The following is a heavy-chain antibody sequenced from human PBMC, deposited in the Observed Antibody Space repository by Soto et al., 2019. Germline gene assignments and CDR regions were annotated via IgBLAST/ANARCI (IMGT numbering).Heavy chain of an antibody. J-gene: IGHJ4*02. Sequence: ASVKVSCKASGGTFSNHAINWVRQAPGQGLEWMGGIIPLFGTANYAQKFQGRVTITADESTSTAYLDLSSLRSEDTAVYYCARPVEMATISRSYLFYWGQRTMVTVSS. CDR1: GGTFSNHA. V-gene: IGHV1-69*13. CDR3: ARPVEMATISRSYLFY. D-gene: IGHD5-12*01. CDR2: IIPLFGTA.